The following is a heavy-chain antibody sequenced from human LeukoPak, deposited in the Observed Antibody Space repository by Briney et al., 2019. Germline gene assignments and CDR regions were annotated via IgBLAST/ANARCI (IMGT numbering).Heavy chain of an antibody. CDR1: GYSFSSYG. V-gene: IGHV1-18*01. J-gene: IGHJ4*02. CDR3: ARVSDIIVVPVASRGYFDY. CDR2: ISAYNGNT. Sequence: VSVKVSCKASGYSFSSYGISWVRQAPGQGLEWMGWISAYNGNTYYAQKLQGRVTMTTDTSTSTAYMELRSLRSDDTAVYYCARVSDIIVVPVASRGYFDYWGQGTLVTVSS. D-gene: IGHD2-2*01.